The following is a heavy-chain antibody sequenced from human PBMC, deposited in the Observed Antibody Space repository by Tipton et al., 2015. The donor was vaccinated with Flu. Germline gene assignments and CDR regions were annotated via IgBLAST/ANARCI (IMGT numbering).Heavy chain of an antibody. CDR3: ARYPESNYHWFGP. CDR2: ICHGGYT. J-gene: IGHJ5*02. Sequence: GETHSNEQCWVWIRQPPGKGLEWIAIICHGGYTNYNPSLTSRVTISVDTSKNQISLKLSSVTAADTAVYYCARYPESNYHWFGPWGQGALVTVSS. V-gene: IGHV4-38-2*01. CDR1: GETHSNEQC. D-gene: IGHD4-11*01.